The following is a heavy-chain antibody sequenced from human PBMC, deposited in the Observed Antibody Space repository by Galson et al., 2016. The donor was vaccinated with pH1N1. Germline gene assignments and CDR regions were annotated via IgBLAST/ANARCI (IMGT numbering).Heavy chain of an antibody. V-gene: IGHV3-11*01. Sequence: SLRLSCAASAFTFSDYQMSWIRQAPGKGLEWVSYISRGGSSKYYADSVKGRFTISRDNAKNSLHLQMNSLRGKDTAVYYCARLWFGELWFYGMDVWGQGTTVTVSS. J-gene: IGHJ6*02. CDR3: ARLWFGELWFYGMDV. D-gene: IGHD3-10*01. CDR2: ISRGGSSK. CDR1: AFTFSDYQ.